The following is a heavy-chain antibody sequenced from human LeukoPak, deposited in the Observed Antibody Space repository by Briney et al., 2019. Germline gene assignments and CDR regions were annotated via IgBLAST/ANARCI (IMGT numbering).Heavy chain of an antibody. D-gene: IGHD4-17*01. CDR1: GGTFSSYA. Sequence: GASVKVSCKASGGTFSSYAISWVRQAPGQGLEWMGGIIPIFGTANYAQKFQGRVTITADESTSTAYMELSSLRSEDTAVYYCARDPWDDYGDYGPSGTFDYWGQGTLVTVSS. V-gene: IGHV1-69*13. J-gene: IGHJ4*02. CDR2: IIPIFGTA. CDR3: ARDPWDDYGDYGPSGTFDY.